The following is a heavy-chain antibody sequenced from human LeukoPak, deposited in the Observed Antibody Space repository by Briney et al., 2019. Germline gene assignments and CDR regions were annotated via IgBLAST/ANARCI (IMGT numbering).Heavy chain of an antibody. V-gene: IGHV4-4*07. CDR2: IYTSGST. D-gene: IGHD2-2*01. J-gene: IGHJ4*02. Sequence: SETLSLTCTVSGGSISSYYWSWIRQPAGKGLEWIGRIYTSGSTNYNPSLKSRVTMSVDTSKNQFSLKLSSVTAADTAVYYCARESGRWYQLPLLFDYWGQGTLVTVSS. CDR1: GGSISSYY. CDR3: ARESGRWYQLPLLFDY.